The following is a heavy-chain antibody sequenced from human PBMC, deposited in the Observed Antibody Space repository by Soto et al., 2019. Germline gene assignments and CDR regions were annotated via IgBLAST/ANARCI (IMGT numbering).Heavy chain of an antibody. CDR1: GFTFSRYA. J-gene: IGHJ4*02. D-gene: IGHD1-26*01. Sequence: QVQLVESGGGVVQPGRSLRLSCAASGFTFSRYAMHWVRQAPGKGLEWVAVISYDGSNKYYADSVKGRFTISRDNSKNTLYLQMNSLRAEDTAVYYCARDLMRKWWELLAGGGDYWGQGTLVTVSS. V-gene: IGHV3-30-3*01. CDR2: ISYDGSNK. CDR3: ARDLMRKWWELLAGGGDY.